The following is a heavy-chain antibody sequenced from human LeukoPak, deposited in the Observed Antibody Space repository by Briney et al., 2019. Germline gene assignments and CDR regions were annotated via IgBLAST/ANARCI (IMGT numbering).Heavy chain of an antibody. V-gene: IGHV4-30-4*08. CDR3: ARAGVVPAAINRAFDI. CDR1: GGSIISGDYY. Sequence: PSETLSLTCIVSGGSIISGDYYWSWIRQPPGTGLEWIGYIYHNGDTYYNPSLKSRVSISVDTSKNQFSLKLSSVTAADTAVYYCARAGVVPAAINRAFDIWGQGSLVTVSS. D-gene: IGHD2-2*02. CDR2: IYHNGDT. J-gene: IGHJ3*02.